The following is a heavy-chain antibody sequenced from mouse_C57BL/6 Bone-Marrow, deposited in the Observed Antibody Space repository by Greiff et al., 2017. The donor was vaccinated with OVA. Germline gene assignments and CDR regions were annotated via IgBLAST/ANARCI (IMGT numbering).Heavy chain of an antibody. V-gene: IGHV5-4*03. CDR3: ARGGITGPHY. Sequence: EVKLVESGGDLVKPGGSLKLPCAASGFTFSGYAMSWVRQTPEKRLEWVATISDGGSYTYHPDNVKGRFTISRDNAKNNLYLQMSHLKSEDTAMYYCARGGITGPHYWGQGTTLTVSS. D-gene: IGHD1-1*01. J-gene: IGHJ2*01. CDR1: GFTFSGYA. CDR2: ISDGGSYT.